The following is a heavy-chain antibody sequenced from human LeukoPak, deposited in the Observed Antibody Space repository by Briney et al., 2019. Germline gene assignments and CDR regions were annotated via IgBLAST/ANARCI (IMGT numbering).Heavy chain of an antibody. CDR1: GFTFSSYA. CDR2: ISDRGGTT. Sequence: PGGSLRLSCAASGFTFSSYAMAWVRQAPGKGLEWVSGISDRGGTTYYADSVEGRFTISRDNSKNTLYLQMNNLGAEDTAVYHCAKVTSAGSCYQSDYWGQGTLVTVSS. J-gene: IGHJ4*02. D-gene: IGHD2-15*01. V-gene: IGHV3-23*01. CDR3: AKVTSAGSCYQSDY.